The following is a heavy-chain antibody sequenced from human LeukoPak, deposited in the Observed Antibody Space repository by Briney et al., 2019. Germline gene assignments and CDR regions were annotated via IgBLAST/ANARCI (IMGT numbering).Heavy chain of an antibody. CDR3: ARGGLGSWNFDS. D-gene: IGHD1-26*01. CDR1: GFIFSTYS. J-gene: IGHJ4*02. Sequence: GGSLRLSCAASGFIFSTYSMNWVRQAPGKGLEWVSYISSSGSTIYYADSVKGRFTISRDNTKYSLYLRMNSLRAEDTAVYYCARGGLGSWNFDSWGQGTLVTVSS. V-gene: IGHV3-48*04. CDR2: ISSSGSTI.